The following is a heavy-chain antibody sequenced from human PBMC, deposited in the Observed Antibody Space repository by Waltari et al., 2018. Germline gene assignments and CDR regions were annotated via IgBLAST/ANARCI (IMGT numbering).Heavy chain of an antibody. D-gene: IGHD6-19*01. CDR2: INPNSGGT. J-gene: IGHJ4*02. V-gene: IGHV1-2*02. CDR3: ARDGEGAVAGWGLFDY. CDR1: GYTFTGYY. Sequence: QVQLVQSGAEVKKPGASVKVSCKASGYTFTGYYMHWVRQAPGQGLEWMGWINPNSGGTNYAQKFQGRVTMTRDTSISTAYMELSRLRSDDTAVYYCARDGEGAVAGWGLFDYWGQGTLVTVSS.